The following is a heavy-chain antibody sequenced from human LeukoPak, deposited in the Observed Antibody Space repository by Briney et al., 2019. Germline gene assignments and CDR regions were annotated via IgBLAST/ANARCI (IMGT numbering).Heavy chain of an antibody. CDR3: ASDHSRFLEWLSGSPYFDY. CDR2: ISSSSSYI. V-gene: IGHV3-21*01. Sequence: GGSLRLSCAASGFTFSSDSMNWVRQAPGKGLDWVSSISSSSSYIYYADSVKARFTISRDNAKNSLYLQINSLRGVDTAVYYCASDHSRFLEWLSGSPYFDYWGQGTLVTVSS. CDR1: GFTFSSDS. D-gene: IGHD3-3*01. J-gene: IGHJ4*02.